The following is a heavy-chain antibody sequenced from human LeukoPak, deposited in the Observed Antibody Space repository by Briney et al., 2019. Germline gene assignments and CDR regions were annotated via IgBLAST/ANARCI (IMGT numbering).Heavy chain of an antibody. Sequence: SETLSLTCAVYGGSFSGYYWSWIRQPPGKGLEWIEEINHSGSTNYNPSLKSRVTISVDTSKNQFSLKLSSVTAADTAVYYCGVVSYYYYGMDVWGQGTTVTVSS. V-gene: IGHV4-34*01. CDR2: INHSGST. CDR3: GVVSYYYYGMDV. D-gene: IGHD6-6*01. J-gene: IGHJ6*02. CDR1: GGSFSGYY.